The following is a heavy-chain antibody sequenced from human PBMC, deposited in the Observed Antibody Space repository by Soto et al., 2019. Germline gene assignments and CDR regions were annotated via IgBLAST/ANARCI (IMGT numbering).Heavy chain of an antibody. D-gene: IGHD3-10*01. CDR2: ISGSGGST. CDR1: GFTLSSYG. CDR3: AKGAYYHASASYFPFDY. Sequence: EVKMLESGGGLVQPGGSLRLSCAASGFTLSSYGMSWVRQAPGKGLEWVSAISGSGGSTYYADSVKGRFTISRDNSKNPRYLQVNSLRAEDTAVYYCAKGAYYHASASYFPFDYWGQGTLVTVSS. V-gene: IGHV3-23*01. J-gene: IGHJ4*02.